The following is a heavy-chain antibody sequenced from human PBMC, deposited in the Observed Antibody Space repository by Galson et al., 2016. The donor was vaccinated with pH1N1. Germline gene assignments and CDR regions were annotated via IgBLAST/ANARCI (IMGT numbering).Heavy chain of an antibody. D-gene: IGHD3-3*01. CDR3: ARGVIDYDFWSGYQDHAAFDI. CDR1: GDSVSSNSAT. V-gene: IGHV6-1*01. Sequence: CAISGDSVSSNSATWNWIRQSLSRGLEWLGRTYYRSKWYNDYAESVKRRIIISPDTSKNQLSLQLNSVTPADTAVYYCARGVIDYDFWSGYQDHAAFDIWGQGTMVIVSS. CDR2: TYYRSKWYN. J-gene: IGHJ3*02.